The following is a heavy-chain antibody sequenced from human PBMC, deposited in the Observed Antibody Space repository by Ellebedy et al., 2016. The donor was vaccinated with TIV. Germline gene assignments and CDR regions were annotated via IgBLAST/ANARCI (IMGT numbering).Heavy chain of an antibody. Sequence: GESLKISCAASGLTVSSNYMSWVRQAPGKGLEWVSVIYSGGTTYYADSVQGRFPIPRDSSKNTLYLQMHSLRAEDMAVYYCARDGITMIVVVTHFDNWGQGTLVTVSS. CDR3: ARDGITMIVVVTHFDN. J-gene: IGHJ4*02. CDR1: GLTVSSNY. D-gene: IGHD3-22*01. V-gene: IGHV3-53*01. CDR2: IYSGGTT.